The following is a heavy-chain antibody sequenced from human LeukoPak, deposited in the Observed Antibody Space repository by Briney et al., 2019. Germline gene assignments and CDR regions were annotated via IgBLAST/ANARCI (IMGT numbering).Heavy chain of an antibody. J-gene: IGHJ3*02. D-gene: IGHD3-22*01. CDR3: ARANYYDNSGYSRGAFDI. CDR1: GDSISSGSYY. CDR2: IYTSGST. Sequence: SETLSLTCTVSGDSISSGSYYWSWIRQPAGKALEWIGRIYTSGSTNYNPSLKSRVTISVDTSKNQFSLKLSSVTAADTALYYCARANYYDNSGYSRGAFDIWGQGTMVTVSS. V-gene: IGHV4-61*02.